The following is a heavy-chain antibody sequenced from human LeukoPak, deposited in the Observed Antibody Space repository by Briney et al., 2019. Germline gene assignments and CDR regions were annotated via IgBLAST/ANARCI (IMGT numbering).Heavy chain of an antibody. CDR3: VREHYNYYMDV. J-gene: IGHJ6*03. CDR2: INWNGGST. Sequence: PGGSLRLSCAASEFTFSSYTMNWVRQAPGKGLEWVSGINWNGGSTDYADSVKGRFTISRDNGKNSLYLQMNSLRAEDTALYYCVREHYNYYMDVWGKGTTVTISS. V-gene: IGHV3-20*04. CDR1: EFTFSSYT.